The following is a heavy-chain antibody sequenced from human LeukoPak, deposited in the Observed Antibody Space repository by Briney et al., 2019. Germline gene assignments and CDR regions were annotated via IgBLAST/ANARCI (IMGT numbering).Heavy chain of an antibody. J-gene: IGHJ4*02. Sequence: SETLSLTCAVSGGSISTYYWSWIRQPPGEGLEWIGYIYYRGSANYNPSLKSRLTISVDTSKNQFSLKLTSVTAADTAVYYCARESRGPAANYYFDYWGQGTLVTVSS. CDR3: ARESRGPAANYYFDY. D-gene: IGHD2-2*01. V-gene: IGHV4-59*01. CDR2: IYYRGSA. CDR1: GGSISTYY.